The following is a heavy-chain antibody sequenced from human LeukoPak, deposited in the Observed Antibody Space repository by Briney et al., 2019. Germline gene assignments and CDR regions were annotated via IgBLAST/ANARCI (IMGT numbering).Heavy chain of an antibody. Sequence: GESLKVSCKGSGYRFTSYWIGWVRQMPGKGLEWMGNIYPGDSDTRYSPSFQGQVTISADKSISTAYLQWSSLKASDTAMYYCARHANGYDNSYFDYWGQGTLVTVSS. CDR3: ARHANGYDNSYFDY. V-gene: IGHV5-51*01. CDR2: IYPGDSDT. J-gene: IGHJ4*02. CDR1: GYRFTSYW. D-gene: IGHD5-12*01.